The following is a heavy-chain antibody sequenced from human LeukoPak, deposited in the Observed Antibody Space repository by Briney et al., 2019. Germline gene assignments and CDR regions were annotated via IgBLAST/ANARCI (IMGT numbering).Heavy chain of an antibody. V-gene: IGHV1-46*01. CDR2: INPSGGST. D-gene: IGHD3-22*01. J-gene: IGHJ4*02. CDR3: ARGWDYDSGGRPTAYVY. CDR1: GYTFTSYY. Sequence: GASVKVSCKASGYTFTSYYMHWVRQAPGQGLEWMGIINPSGGSTSYAQKFQGRVTITADESTSTAYMELSSLKSEDTAVYYCARGWDYDSGGRPTAYVYWGQGTLVIVSS.